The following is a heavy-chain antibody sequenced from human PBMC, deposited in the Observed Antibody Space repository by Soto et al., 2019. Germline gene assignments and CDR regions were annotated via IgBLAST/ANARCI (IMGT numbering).Heavy chain of an antibody. D-gene: IGHD3-22*01. CDR3: ARGRSSGPGNWFDP. J-gene: IGHJ5*02. Sequence: QVQLVESGGGVVQPGRSLRLSCAASGFTFSSYGMHWVRQAPGKGLEWVAVIWYDGSNKYYADSVKGRFTISRDNSKNTLYLQMNSLRAEDTAVYYCARGRSSGPGNWFDPWGQGTLVTVSS. CDR1: GFTFSSYG. V-gene: IGHV3-33*01. CDR2: IWYDGSNK.